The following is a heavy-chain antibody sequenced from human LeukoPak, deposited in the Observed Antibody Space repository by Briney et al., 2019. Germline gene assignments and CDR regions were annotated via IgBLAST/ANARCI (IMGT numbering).Heavy chain of an antibody. CDR1: GGSISSSSYY. D-gene: IGHD2-15*01. V-gene: IGHV4-39*07. CDR3: ARFCSGGSCYDPQH. Sequence: SETLSLTCTVSGGSISSSSYYWGWIRQPPGKGLEWIGSIYYSGSTYYNPSLKSRVTISVDTSKNQFSLKLSSVTAADTAVYYWARFCSGGSCYDPQHWGQGTLVTVSS. J-gene: IGHJ1*01. CDR2: IYYSGST.